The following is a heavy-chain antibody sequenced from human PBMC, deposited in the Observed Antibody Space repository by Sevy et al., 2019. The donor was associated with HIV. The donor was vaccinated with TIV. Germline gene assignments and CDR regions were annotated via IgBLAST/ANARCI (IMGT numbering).Heavy chain of an antibody. CDR1: GYTLSELS. CDR2: FDPEDGET. CDR3: AITKDYYDNSGYPFDY. Sequence: ASVKVSCKVFGYTLSELSMHWVRQTPGKGLEWMGSFDPEDGETIYAQEFQGRVAMTEDTSTDTAYMELRSLRSEDTAVFYCAITKDYYDNSGYPFDYWGQGTLVTISS. J-gene: IGHJ4*02. V-gene: IGHV1-24*01. D-gene: IGHD3-22*01.